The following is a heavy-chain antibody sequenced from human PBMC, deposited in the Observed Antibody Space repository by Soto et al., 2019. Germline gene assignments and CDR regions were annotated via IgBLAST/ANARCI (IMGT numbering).Heavy chain of an antibody. D-gene: IGHD6-19*01. Sequence: VKVSCKASGYTFTSYGISWVRQAPGQGLEWMGWISAYNGNTNYAQKLQGRVTMTTDTSTSTAYMELRSLRSDDTAVYYCGGEGFRRGWYSWGNTYNAFDIWGQGAMVTVS. J-gene: IGHJ3*02. CDR3: GGEGFRRGWYSWGNTYNAFDI. CDR1: GYTFTSYG. CDR2: ISAYNGNT. V-gene: IGHV1-18*01.